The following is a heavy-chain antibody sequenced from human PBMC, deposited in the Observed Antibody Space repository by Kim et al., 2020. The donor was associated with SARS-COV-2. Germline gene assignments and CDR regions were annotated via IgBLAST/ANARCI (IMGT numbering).Heavy chain of an antibody. V-gene: IGHV1-69*13. Sequence: SVKVSCKASGGTFSSYAISWVRQAPGQGLEWMGGIIPIFGTANYAQKFQGRVTITADESTSTAYMELSSLRSEDTAVYYCARDGPHHVHNYRDNWFDPWGQGTLVTVSS. CDR3: ARDGPHHVHNYRDNWFDP. D-gene: IGHD4-4*01. CDR1: GGTFSSYA. J-gene: IGHJ5*02. CDR2: IIPIFGTA.